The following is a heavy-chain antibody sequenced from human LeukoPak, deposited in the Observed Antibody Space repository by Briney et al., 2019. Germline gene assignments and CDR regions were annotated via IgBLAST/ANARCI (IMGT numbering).Heavy chain of an antibody. V-gene: IGHV1-24*01. D-gene: IGHD2-21*02. J-gene: IGHJ4*02. CDR2: FDPENDER. CDR1: GHTLSELP. Sequence: SVKVSCKVSGHTLSELPMYWVRQAPGEGLEWMGGFDPENDERIYAQKFRGRVTMTEDTSTNTAYMELSSLRSDDTAVYYCATEVTSIVPDYWGQGTLVTVSS. CDR3: ATEVTSIVPDY.